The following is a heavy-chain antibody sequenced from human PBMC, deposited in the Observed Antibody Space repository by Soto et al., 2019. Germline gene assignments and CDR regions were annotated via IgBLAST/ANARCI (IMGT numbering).Heavy chain of an antibody. CDR3: AKVILGVTVY. V-gene: IGHV3-23*01. D-gene: IGHD1-26*01. Sequence: GESLKISCAASGFTFSSYAMSWVRQAPGKGLEWVSAISGSGGSTYYADSVKGRFTISRDNSKNTLYLQMNSLRAEDTAVYYCAKVILGVTVYWGQGTLVTVSS. J-gene: IGHJ4*02. CDR1: GFTFSSYA. CDR2: ISGSGGST.